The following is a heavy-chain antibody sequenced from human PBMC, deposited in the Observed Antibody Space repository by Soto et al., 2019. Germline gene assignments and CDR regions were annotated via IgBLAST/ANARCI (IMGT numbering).Heavy chain of an antibody. D-gene: IGHD5-18*01. J-gene: IGHJ4*02. CDR2: VNIYKGNT. CDR1: GYPFTIYG. Sequence: QVQLVQSGPEVKKPGASVKVSCKASGYPFTIYGITWVRQAPGQVLEWMGWVNIYKGNTNYAQKFQGRVTMTTDTSTSRVYLDLRSLRSDDTAIYYCARERGGYSYGDYWGQGTLVTVSS. CDR3: ARERGGYSYGDY. V-gene: IGHV1-18*01.